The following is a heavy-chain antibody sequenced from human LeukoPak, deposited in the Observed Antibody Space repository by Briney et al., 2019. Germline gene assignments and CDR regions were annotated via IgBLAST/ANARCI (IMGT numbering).Heavy chain of an antibody. CDR1: GFIFTNYF. J-gene: IGHJ4*02. Sequence: GGSLRLSCAASGFIFTNYFMSWVRQAPGKGLEWVSYISSSSSAIYYADSVKGRFTISRDNAKNSLYLQMNSLRAEDTAVYYCARDGGYCSSTSCSPLWGQGTLVTVSS. CDR3: ARDGGYCSSTSCSPL. V-gene: IGHV3-48*01. D-gene: IGHD2-2*01. CDR2: ISSSSSAI.